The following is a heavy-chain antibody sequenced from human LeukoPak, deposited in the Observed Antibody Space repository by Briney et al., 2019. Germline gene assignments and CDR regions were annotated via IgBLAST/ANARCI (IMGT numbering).Heavy chain of an antibody. CDR1: RFTFSSYW. D-gene: IGHD6-13*01. CDR2: IKQDGSEK. Sequence: AGGSLRLSCAASRFTFSSYWMSWVRQAPGKGLEWVANIKQDGSEKYYVDSVKGRFTISRDNAKNSLYLQMNSLRAEDTAVYYCARTAAGGTFYYYFHMDVWGEGTTVTVSS. V-gene: IGHV3-7*01. CDR3: ARTAAGGTFYYYFHMDV. J-gene: IGHJ6*03.